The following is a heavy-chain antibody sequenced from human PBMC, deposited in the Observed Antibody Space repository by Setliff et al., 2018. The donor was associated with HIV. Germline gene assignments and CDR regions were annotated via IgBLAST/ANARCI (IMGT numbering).Heavy chain of an antibody. J-gene: IGHJ6*03. Sequence: SETLSLTCTVSGGSLSSSGYYWGWIRQPPGKGLEWIGNMYYRGSTYYNPSLKSRVIISIDTSKNQFSLKLSSVTAADPAVYYCARGLVVVTDSDYDTNYYYYYYMDVWGKGTTVTVSS. D-gene: IGHD5-12*01. CDR2: MYYRGST. V-gene: IGHV4-39*07. CDR3: ARGLVVVTDSDYDTNYYYYYYMDV. CDR1: GGSLSSSGYY.